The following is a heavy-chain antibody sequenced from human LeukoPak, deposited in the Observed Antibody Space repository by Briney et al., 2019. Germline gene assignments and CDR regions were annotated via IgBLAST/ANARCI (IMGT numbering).Heavy chain of an antibody. D-gene: IGHD3-22*01. J-gene: IGHJ5*02. CDR1: GGSISSYY. CDR2: IYYSGST. CDR3: ARAYWSYYYDSSGYYNWFDH. Sequence: PSETLSLTCTVSGGSISSYYWSWIRQPPGKGLEWIGDIYYSGSTNYNPSLKSRVTISVDTSKNQFSLKLSSVTAADTAVYYCARAYWSYYYDSSGYYNWFDHWGQGTLVTVSS. V-gene: IGHV4-59*01.